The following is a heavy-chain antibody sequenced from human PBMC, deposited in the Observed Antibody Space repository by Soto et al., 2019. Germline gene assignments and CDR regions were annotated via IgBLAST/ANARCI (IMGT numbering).Heavy chain of an antibody. CDR3: AREYLRDTAPYTPFDY. V-gene: IGHV3-33*01. J-gene: IGHJ4*02. Sequence: PGGSQRLSCAASGFTISSYGMHWVRQAPGKGLEWVAVIWYDGSNKYYADSVKGRFTISRDNSKNTLYLQMNSLRAEDTAVYYCAREYLRDTAPYTPFDYWGQGTLVTVSS. CDR1: GFTISSYG. D-gene: IGHD5-18*01. CDR2: IWYDGSNK.